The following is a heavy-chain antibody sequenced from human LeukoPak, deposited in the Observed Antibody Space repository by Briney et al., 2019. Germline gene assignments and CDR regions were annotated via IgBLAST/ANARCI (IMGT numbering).Heavy chain of an antibody. D-gene: IGHD4-17*01. CDR1: GGSISSGGYS. V-gene: IGHV4-30-2*01. J-gene: IGHJ5*02. Sequence: SETLSLTCAVSGGSISSGGYSWSWIRQPPGKGLEWIGYIYHSGSTYYNPSLKSRVTISVDRSENQFSLKLSSVTAADTAVYYCARAYYGDYVSGFDPWGQGTLVTVSS. CDR3: ARAYYGDYVSGFDP. CDR2: IYHSGST.